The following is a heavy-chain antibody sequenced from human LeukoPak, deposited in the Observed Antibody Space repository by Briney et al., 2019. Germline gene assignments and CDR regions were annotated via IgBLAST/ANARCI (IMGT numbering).Heavy chain of an antibody. D-gene: IGHD6-19*01. CDR1: GFTFSNAY. J-gene: IGHJ4*02. CDR2: ISDSGDIT. V-gene: IGHV3-23*01. Sequence: PGGSLRLSCAASGFTFSNAYMSWVRQAPGKGLEWVSVISDSGDITYYADSVKGRFTISRDNSKNTLYLQMNSLRAEDTALYYCAKDARRSSGWYFFDHWGQGTLVTVSS. CDR3: AKDARRSSGWYFFDH.